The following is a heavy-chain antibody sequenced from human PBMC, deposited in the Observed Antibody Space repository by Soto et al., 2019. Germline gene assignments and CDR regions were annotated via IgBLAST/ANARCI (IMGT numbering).Heavy chain of an antibody. D-gene: IGHD1-1*01. Sequence: QVHLVQSGAEVKKPGASVKVSCKGSGYALTTYGITWVRQAPGQGLEWMGWISAHNGNTNYAQKLQGRVTVTRDTSTSTAYMELRSLRSDDTAVYYCARGRYGDYWGQGARVTVSS. J-gene: IGHJ4*02. V-gene: IGHV1-18*01. CDR1: GYALTTYG. CDR3: ARGRYGDY. CDR2: ISAHNGNT.